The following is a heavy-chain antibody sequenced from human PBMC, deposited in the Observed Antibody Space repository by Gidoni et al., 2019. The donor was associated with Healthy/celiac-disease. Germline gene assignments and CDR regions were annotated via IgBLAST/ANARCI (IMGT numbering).Heavy chain of an antibody. V-gene: IGHV1-46*01. D-gene: IGHD6-6*01. CDR1: GYTFTSYY. Sequence: QVHLVQSGPEVKKPGASVKVSCKASGYTFTSYYMRWVRPAAGQGLEWMGIINPSGGSTSYAQKFQGRVTMTRDTSTSTVYMELSSLRSEDTAVYYCARVEPTLAALYYWGQGTLVTVSS. J-gene: IGHJ4*02. CDR2: INPSGGST. CDR3: ARVEPTLAALYY.